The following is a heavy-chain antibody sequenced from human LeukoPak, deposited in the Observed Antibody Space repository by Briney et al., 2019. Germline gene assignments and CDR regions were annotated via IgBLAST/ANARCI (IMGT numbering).Heavy chain of an antibody. Sequence: GESLKISCEASGYTFTRQWIGWVRQMPGTGLAWVGIIYPRDSDTIYSPSFQGHVTISADTSINTAYLEWRSLEASDTAMYYCARHSDVVGAIWGQGTQVTVSS. V-gene: IGHV5-51*01. D-gene: IGHD3-16*01. CDR3: ARHSDVVGAI. CDR2: IYPRDSDT. J-gene: IGHJ4*02. CDR1: GYTFTRQW.